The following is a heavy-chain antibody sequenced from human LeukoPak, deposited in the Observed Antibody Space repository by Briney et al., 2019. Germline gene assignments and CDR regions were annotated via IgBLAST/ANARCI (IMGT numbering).Heavy chain of an antibody. D-gene: IGHD2/OR15-2a*01. Sequence: PSETLSLTCTVSGGSISSYYWSWIRQPPGKGLEWIGYIYYSGSTNYNPSLKSRVTISVDTSKNQFSLKLSSVTAADTAVYYCARDFSAAFDIWGQGTMVTVPS. J-gene: IGHJ3*02. CDR3: ARDFSAAFDI. V-gene: IGHV4-59*12. CDR2: IYYSGST. CDR1: GGSISSYY.